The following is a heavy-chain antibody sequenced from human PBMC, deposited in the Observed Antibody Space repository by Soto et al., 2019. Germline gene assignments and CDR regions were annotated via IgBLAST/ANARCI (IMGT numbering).Heavy chain of an antibody. Sequence: GESLKISCKGSGYSFTSYWIAWVRQMPGKGLEWMGRIDPSDSYTRYSPSFQGQVTISADKSISTAYLQWSSLEASDTAMYYCARHLRARPFDYWGQGTLVTVSS. CDR1: GYSFTSYW. CDR2: IDPSDSYT. CDR3: ARHLRARPFDY. J-gene: IGHJ4*02. V-gene: IGHV5-51*01.